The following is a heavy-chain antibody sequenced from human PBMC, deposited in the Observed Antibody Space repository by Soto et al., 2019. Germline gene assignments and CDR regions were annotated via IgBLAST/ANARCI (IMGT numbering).Heavy chain of an antibody. V-gene: IGHV1-3*01. CDR3: ARGGEGIAAAEMVS. D-gene: IGHD6-13*01. J-gene: IGHJ5*02. CDR2: INAGNGDT. Sequence: QVQLVQSGAEVKKPGASVKVSCKASGYTLTSYAMHWVRQAPGQRLEWMGWINAGNGDTKYSQKFQGRVSITRDTSANAAYTELSSLRSDTTDVYYCARGGEGIAAAEMVSWGQGTLVTVSS. CDR1: GYTLTSYA.